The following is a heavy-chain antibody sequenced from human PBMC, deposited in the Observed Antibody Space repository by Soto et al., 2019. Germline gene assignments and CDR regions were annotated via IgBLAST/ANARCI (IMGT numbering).Heavy chain of an antibody. CDR3: ARDRGYDSFDY. V-gene: IGHV3-7*04. CDR2: IKEDGSDQ. Sequence: GGSLRLSCAASGFTFSSYWMNWVRQAPGKGLEWVANIKEDGSDQYYVDSVKGRFTISRDNAKNSLYLQMNSLRAEDTAVYYCARDRGYDSFDYWGQGTQVTVSS. J-gene: IGHJ4*02. CDR1: GFTFSSYW. D-gene: IGHD5-12*01.